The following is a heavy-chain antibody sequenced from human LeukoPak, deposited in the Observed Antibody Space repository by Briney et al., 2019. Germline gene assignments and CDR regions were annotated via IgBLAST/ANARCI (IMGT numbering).Heavy chain of an antibody. V-gene: IGHV3-23*01. CDR2: ISGSGDNT. CDR3: ARDSRADPWYYYYMDV. CDR1: GFTFSNYA. D-gene: IGHD3-10*01. J-gene: IGHJ6*03. Sequence: GGSLRLSCAASGFTFSNYAMSWVRQAPGKGLEWVSAISGSGDNTYYADSVKGRFTVSRDNSKNTLYVQMNSLRAEDTAVYYCARDSRADPWYYYYMDVWGKGTTVTISS.